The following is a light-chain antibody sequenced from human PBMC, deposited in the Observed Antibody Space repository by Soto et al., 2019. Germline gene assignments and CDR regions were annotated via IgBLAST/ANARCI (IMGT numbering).Light chain of an antibody. CDR2: LNSDGSH. CDR1: SGHSSYA. J-gene: IGLJ1*01. Sequence: QSVLTQSPSASASLGASVKLTCTLSSGHSSYAIAWHQQQPEKGPRYLMKLNSDGSHSKGDGIPDRFSGSSSGAARYLTISSLQSEDEADYYGQTWGSGIHYVFGTGTKLTVL. V-gene: IGLV4-69*01. CDR3: QTWGSGIHYV.